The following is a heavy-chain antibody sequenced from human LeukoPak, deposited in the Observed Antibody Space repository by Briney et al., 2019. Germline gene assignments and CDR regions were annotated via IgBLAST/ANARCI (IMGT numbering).Heavy chain of an antibody. D-gene: IGHD2-2*01. J-gene: IGHJ4*02. CDR3: TRDPGRCTSTSCYPDY. CDR2: ISSSSSYI. V-gene: IGHV3-21*01. Sequence: PGGSLRLSCAASGFDFSTYTMNWVRQAPGKGLEWVSPISSSSSYIYYADSVKGRFTISRDNAKNSMYLQMNSLRAEDTAVYYCTRDPGRCTSTSCYPDYWGQGTLVTVSS. CDR1: GFDFSTYT.